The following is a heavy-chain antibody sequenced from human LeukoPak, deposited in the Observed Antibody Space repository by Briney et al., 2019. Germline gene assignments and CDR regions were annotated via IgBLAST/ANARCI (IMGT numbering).Heavy chain of an antibody. D-gene: IGHD3-10*01. J-gene: IGHJ4*02. CDR3: ARLGSCCYPEAQFDY. V-gene: IGHV4-39*01. Sequence: SETLSLTCTVSGGSISSSSYHWGWIRQPPGKGLEWIGSIYHSGNTYYNPPLKSRITISVDTSKNQFSLKLSSVTAADTAVYYCARLGSCCYPEAQFDYWGQGTLVTVSS. CDR2: IYHSGNT. CDR1: GGSISSSSYH.